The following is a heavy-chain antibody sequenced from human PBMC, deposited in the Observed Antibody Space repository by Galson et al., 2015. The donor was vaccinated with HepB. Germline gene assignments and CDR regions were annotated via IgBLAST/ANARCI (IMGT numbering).Heavy chain of an antibody. J-gene: IGHJ6*02. Sequence: SLRLSCAASGFSFNNFAMNWVRQAPGNGLEWVSSVSGDGYYTYLADSVKGRFTISRDNSKNTLYLQMNSLRAEDTAVYYCAKRISDYTYGWEVWGQGTTVTVSS. CDR2: VSGDGYYT. CDR1: GFSFNNFA. V-gene: IGHV3-23*01. D-gene: IGHD3-16*01. CDR3: AKRISDYTYGWEV.